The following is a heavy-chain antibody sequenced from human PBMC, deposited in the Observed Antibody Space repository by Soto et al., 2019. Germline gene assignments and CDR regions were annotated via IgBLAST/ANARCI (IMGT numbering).Heavy chain of an antibody. CDR2: VNWNSGSI. V-gene: IGHV3-9*01. Sequence: EVQLVESGGGLVQPGRSLRLSCAASGFTFEDYAIHWVRQAPGKGLEWVSGVNWNSGSIGYADSVKGRFTTSRDNAKSSLYLQMNSLRPEDTALYYCAKDYCSGSNCYYLDYWGQGTLVTVSS. J-gene: IGHJ4*02. D-gene: IGHD2-15*01. CDR1: GFTFEDYA. CDR3: AKDYCSGSNCYYLDY.